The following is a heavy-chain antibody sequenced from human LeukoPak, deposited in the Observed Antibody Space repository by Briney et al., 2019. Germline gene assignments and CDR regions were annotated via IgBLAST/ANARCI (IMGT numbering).Heavy chain of an antibody. CDR3: ARENTMVRGNDY. V-gene: IGHV3-21*01. Sequence: GGSLRLSCAASGFTFSSYSMNWVRQAPGKGLEWVSSISSSSSYIYYAHSVKGRFTISRDNAKNSLYLQMSSLRAEDTAVYYCARENTMVRGNDYWGQGTLVTVSS. D-gene: IGHD3-10*01. J-gene: IGHJ4*02. CDR2: ISSSSSYI. CDR1: GFTFSSYS.